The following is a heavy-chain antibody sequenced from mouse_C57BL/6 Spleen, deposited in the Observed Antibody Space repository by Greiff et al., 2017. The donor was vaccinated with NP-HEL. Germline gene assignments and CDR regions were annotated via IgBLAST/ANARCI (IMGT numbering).Heavy chain of an antibody. J-gene: IGHJ1*03. V-gene: IGHV1-7*01. CDR3: ARVCGNYPHFDG. D-gene: IGHD2-1*01. Sequence: VQLVESGAELAKPGASVKLSCKASGYTFTSYWMHWVKQRPGQGLEWIGYINPSSGYTKYNQKFKDKATLTADKSSSTAYMQLSSLTSEDCAVYYCARVCGNYPHFDGWGTGTTVTVSS. CDR1: GYTFTSYW. CDR2: INPSSGYT.